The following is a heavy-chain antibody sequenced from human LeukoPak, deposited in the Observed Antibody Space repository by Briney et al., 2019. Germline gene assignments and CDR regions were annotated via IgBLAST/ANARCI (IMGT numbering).Heavy chain of an antibody. J-gene: IGHJ4*02. CDR3: ARGPNGDYFEGRYLDY. V-gene: IGHV3-48*01. CDR2: ISWNSDSI. Sequence: PGGSLRLSCAASGFTFSSYSMNWVRQAPGKGLEWVSGISWNSDSIGYADSVKGRFTISRDNSKNTLYLQMNSLRAEDTAVYYCARGPNGDYFEGRYLDYWGQGTLVTVSS. CDR1: GFTFSSYS. D-gene: IGHD4-17*01.